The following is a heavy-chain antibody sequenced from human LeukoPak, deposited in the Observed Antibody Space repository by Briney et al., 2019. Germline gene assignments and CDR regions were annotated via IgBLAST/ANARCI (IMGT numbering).Heavy chain of an antibody. J-gene: IGHJ4*02. CDR1: GGSISSSSYY. V-gene: IGHV4-39*07. D-gene: IGHD3-22*01. Sequence: SETLSLTCTVSGGSISSSSYYWGWIRQPPGKGLEWIGSIYYSGSTYYNPSLKSRVTISVDTSKNQFSLKLSSVTAADTAVYYCARAVYYYDSRGCPYFDYWGQGTLVTVSS. CDR2: IYYSGST. CDR3: ARAVYYYDSRGCPYFDY.